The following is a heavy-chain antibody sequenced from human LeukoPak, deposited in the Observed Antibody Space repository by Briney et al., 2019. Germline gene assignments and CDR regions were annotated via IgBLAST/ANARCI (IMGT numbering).Heavy chain of an antibody. J-gene: IGHJ4*02. CDR2: MNPNSVGT. CDR3: ATISVAGNNDY. D-gene: IGHD6-19*01. CDR1: GYTFTGYY. Sequence: GASVKVSCKASGYTFTGYYIHWVRQAPGQGLEWMGWMNPNSVGTKYALKFQGRVTMTRDTSISTADMELSRLRSDDTAMYYCATISVAGNNDYWGQGTLVTVSS. V-gene: IGHV1-2*02.